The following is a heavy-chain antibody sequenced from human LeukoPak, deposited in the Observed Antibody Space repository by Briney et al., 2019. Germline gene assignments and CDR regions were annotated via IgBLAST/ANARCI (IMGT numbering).Heavy chain of an antibody. Sequence: SETLSLTCAVYVGSFSGYYWTRIRQAPGKGLEWIGEIDHSGSTKYNPSLKSRVTISVDTSKNQFSLKLTSVTAADTAVYYCARARSGSYPDYWGQGTLVTVSS. CDR1: VGSFSGYY. J-gene: IGHJ4*02. CDR3: ARARSGSYPDY. CDR2: IDHSGST. D-gene: IGHD1-26*01. V-gene: IGHV4-34*01.